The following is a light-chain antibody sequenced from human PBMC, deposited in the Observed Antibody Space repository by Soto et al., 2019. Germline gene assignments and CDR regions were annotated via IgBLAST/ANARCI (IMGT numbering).Light chain of an antibody. CDR3: CSYACSSTLL. CDR2: EGS. J-gene: IGLJ2*01. V-gene: IGLV2-23*01. CDR1: SSDVGSYNL. Sequence: QSALTQPASVSGSPGQSITISCTGTSSDVGSYNLVSWYQQHPGKAPKLMIYEGSKRPSGISKRFSGSKSDNTASLTISVHQAEDEADYYCCSYACSSTLLFGGGTKVTVL.